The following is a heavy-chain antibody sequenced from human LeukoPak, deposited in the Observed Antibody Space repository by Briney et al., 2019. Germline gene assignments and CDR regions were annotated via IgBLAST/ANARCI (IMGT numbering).Heavy chain of an antibody. CDR1: GGSISSGGYY. D-gene: IGHD6-13*01. V-gene: IGHV4-31*03. CDR3: ASSSWDNWFDP. Sequence: PSQTLSLTCTVSGGSISSGGYYWSWVRQHPGKGLEWIGYIYYSGSTYYNPSLKSRITISVDTSKNQFSLKLSSVTAADTAVYYCASSSWDNWFDPWGQGTLVTVSS. J-gene: IGHJ5*02. CDR2: IYYSGST.